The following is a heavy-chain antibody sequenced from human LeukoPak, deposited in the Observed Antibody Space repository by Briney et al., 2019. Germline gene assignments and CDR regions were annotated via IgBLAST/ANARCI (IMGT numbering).Heavy chain of an antibody. J-gene: IGHJ4*02. CDR2: IFYSGTT. D-gene: IGHD6-19*01. V-gene: IGHV4-59*12. CDR3: ATASTGWYYFDY. Sequence: PSETLSLTCTVSGGSISSYYWSWLWQPPGRGLEGIGFIFYSGTTNYNPSLKSRVTISVDTSKNQVSLRLNSVTAADTAVYYCATASTGWYYFDYWGQGTLVSVSS. CDR1: GGSISSYY.